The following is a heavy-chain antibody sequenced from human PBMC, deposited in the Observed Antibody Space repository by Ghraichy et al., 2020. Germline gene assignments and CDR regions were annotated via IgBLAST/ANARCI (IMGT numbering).Heavy chain of an antibody. CDR2: ISGSGGNT. D-gene: IGHD2-2*01. J-gene: IGHJ6*02. CDR1: GFTFSTYA. Sequence: GGSLRLSCAASGFTFSTYAMSWVRQAPGKGLEWVSAISGSGGNTYYADSVKGQFTISRDNSKNTPYLQMNILRAEDTAVYYCARYCTTASCYASDYQYHAMDVWGLGTTVTVSS. CDR3: ARYCTTASCYASDYQYHAMDV. V-gene: IGHV3-23*01.